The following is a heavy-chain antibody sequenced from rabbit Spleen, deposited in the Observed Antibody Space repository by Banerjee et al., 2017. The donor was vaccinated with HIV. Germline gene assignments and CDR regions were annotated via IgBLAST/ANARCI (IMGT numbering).Heavy chain of an antibody. CDR1: GFSFSRGHW. V-gene: IGHV1S45*01. J-gene: IGHJ6*01. Sequence: QEQLVESGGGLVQPEGSLTLTCRASGFSFSRGHWICWVRQAPGKGLEWISCIAGSSSGFTYSATWAKGRFTISKTSSTTVTLQMTSLTVADTATYFCARDTGSSFSSYGMDLWGQGTLVTV. D-gene: IGHD8-1*01. CDR2: IAGSSSGFT. CDR3: ARDTGSSFSSYGMDL.